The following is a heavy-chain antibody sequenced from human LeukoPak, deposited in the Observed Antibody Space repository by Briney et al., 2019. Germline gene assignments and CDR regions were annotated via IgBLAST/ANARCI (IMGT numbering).Heavy chain of an antibody. CDR1: GFSVSSNY. V-gene: IGHV3-66*02. D-gene: IGHD5-18*01. CDR2: IYSGGST. J-gene: IGHJ4*02. CDR3: ARDAAYTSMVNY. Sequence: GGSLRLSCAVSGFSVSSNYMSWVRQAPGKGLEWVSVIYSGGSTYYADSVKGRFTISRDNSKNTLYLQMNSLRPEDTAVHYCARDAAYTSMVNYWGQGTLVTVSS.